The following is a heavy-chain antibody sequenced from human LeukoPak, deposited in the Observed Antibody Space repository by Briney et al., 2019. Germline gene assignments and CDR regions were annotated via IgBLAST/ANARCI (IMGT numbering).Heavy chain of an antibody. D-gene: IGHD3-22*01. CDR1: GGSISSSSYY. Sequence: PSETLSLTCTVSGGSISSSSYYWGWIRQPPGKGLEWIGSIYHSGNTYYNPSLKSRVTISVDTSKNQFSLKLSSVTAADTAVYYCARISYYYDSSGHPGYFDQWGQGTLVTVSS. V-gene: IGHV4-39*07. CDR3: ARISYYYDSSGHPGYFDQ. CDR2: IYHSGNT. J-gene: IGHJ4*02.